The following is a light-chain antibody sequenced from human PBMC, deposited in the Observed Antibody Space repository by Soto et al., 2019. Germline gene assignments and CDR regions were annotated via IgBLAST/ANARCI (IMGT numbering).Light chain of an antibody. Sequence: QSALTQPASVSGSPGQSITISCTGTSSDVGGYNYVSWYQQHPGKAPKLMIYEVSNRPSEVSNRFSGSKSGNTASLTISGLQAEDEADYYCSSYTSTITRYVFGKGTKVTVL. CDR3: SSYTSTITRYV. V-gene: IGLV2-14*01. CDR2: EVS. J-gene: IGLJ1*01. CDR1: SSDVGGYNY.